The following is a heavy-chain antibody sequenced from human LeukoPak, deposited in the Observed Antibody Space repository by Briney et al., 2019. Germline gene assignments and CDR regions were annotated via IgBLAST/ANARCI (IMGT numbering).Heavy chain of an antibody. CDR1: GGSISGDY. D-gene: IGHD1-26*01. CDR2: INTSGNS. V-gene: IGHV4-4*07. Sequence: SETLSLTCTVSGGSISGDYWNWIRQPAGKGLEWIGRINTSGNSNYNPSLKSRVTMSVDTSKNQSSLKLSSVTAADTAVYYCARGWGYMDVWGKGTTVTVSS. J-gene: IGHJ6*03. CDR3: ARGWGYMDV.